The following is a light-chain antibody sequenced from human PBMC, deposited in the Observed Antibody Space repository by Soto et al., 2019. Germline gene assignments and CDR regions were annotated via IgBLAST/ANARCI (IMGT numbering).Light chain of an antibody. V-gene: IGKV3-15*01. CDR1: QSVSSN. CDR2: GAS. Sequence: EIVITQSPATLSVSPGERATLSCRASQSVSSNLAWYQQKPGQAPRVLIYGASSRATGVPARFSGSGSGTEFTLTISSLQSEDFAVYYCQQYTNWPTFGQGTRLEIK. J-gene: IGKJ5*01. CDR3: QQYTNWPT.